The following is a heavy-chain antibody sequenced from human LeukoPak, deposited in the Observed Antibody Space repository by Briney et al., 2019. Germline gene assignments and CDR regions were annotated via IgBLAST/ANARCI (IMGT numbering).Heavy chain of an antibody. J-gene: IGHJ5*02. CDR1: GFTFSNNG. CDR2: ISGSGGTT. Sequence: PGGSLRLSCAASGFTFSNNGMSWVRQAPGKGLEWVSGISGSGGTTYYADSVKGRFTISRDNSKNTLYLQMNSLRAEDTGVYFCAKGGIYNWFDPWGQGNLVTVSS. V-gene: IGHV3-23*01. CDR3: AKGGIYNWFDP. D-gene: IGHD3-16*01.